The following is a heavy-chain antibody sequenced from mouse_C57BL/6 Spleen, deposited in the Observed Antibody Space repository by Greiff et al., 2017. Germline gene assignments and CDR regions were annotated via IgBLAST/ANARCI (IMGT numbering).Heavy chain of an antibody. CDR2: ISGGGGNT. V-gene: IGHV5-9*01. CDR3: AREGQLRLSVWFAY. CDR1: GFTFSSYT. J-gene: IGHJ3*01. Sequence: DVMLVESGGGLVKPGGSLKLSCAASGFTFSSYTMSWVRQTPEKRLEWVATISGGGGNTYYPDSVKGRFTISRDNAKNTLYLQMSSLRSEDTALYYCAREGQLRLSVWFAYWGQGTLVTVSA. D-gene: IGHD3-2*02.